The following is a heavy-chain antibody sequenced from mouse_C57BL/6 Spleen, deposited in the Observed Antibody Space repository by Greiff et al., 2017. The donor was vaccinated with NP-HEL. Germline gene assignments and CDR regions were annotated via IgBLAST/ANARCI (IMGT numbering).Heavy chain of an antibody. Sequence: QVQLKESGPGLVAPGQTLSISCTASGFTLTSYGMHWVRQPPGKGLEWLVEIWSDGGATNNTALKSRLSISKDNSKSQVFLKMNSLHTDSTALYYCARHVTLYAFDYWGQGTSVTVSS. V-gene: IGHV2-6*02. J-gene: IGHJ4*01. CDR1: GFTLTSYG. D-gene: IGHD2-13*01. CDR2: IWSDGGA. CDR3: ARHVTLYAFDY.